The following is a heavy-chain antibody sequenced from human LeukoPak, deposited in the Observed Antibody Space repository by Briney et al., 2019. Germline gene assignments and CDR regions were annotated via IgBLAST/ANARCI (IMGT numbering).Heavy chain of an antibody. Sequence: SETLSLTCAVYGGSSSGYYWSWIRQPPGKGLEWIGEINRSGSTNYNPSLKSRVTISVDTSKNQFSLKLSSVTAADTAVYYCARAQYSSNWYGLDYWGQGTLVTVSS. J-gene: IGHJ4*02. CDR2: INRSGST. CDR3: ARAQYSSNWYGLDY. V-gene: IGHV4-34*01. D-gene: IGHD6-13*01. CDR1: GGSSSGYY.